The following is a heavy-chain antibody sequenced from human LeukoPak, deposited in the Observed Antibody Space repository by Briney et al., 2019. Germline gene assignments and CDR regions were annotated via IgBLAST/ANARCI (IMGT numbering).Heavy chain of an antibody. V-gene: IGHV3-7*01. CDR2: IKQDGSAQ. CDR3: VRGWADTVMSRMDS. Sequence: GGPLRLSCAASGFTFSTYWMNWIRQAPGKGLEWVANIKQDGSAQFYVDSVKGRFTISRDNAKTSLYLQMNSLRAEDTAVYYCVRGWADTVMSRMDSGGQGTLVTVSS. CDR1: GFTFSTYW. J-gene: IGHJ4*02. D-gene: IGHD5-18*01.